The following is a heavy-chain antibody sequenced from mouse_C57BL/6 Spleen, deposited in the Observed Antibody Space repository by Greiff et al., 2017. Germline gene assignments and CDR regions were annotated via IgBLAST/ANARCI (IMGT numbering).Heavy chain of an antibody. CDR2: IYPGDGDT. D-gene: IGHD4-1*01. CDR3: ARNWDYFDY. Sequence: VKLQESGPELVKPGASVKISCKASGYAFSSSWMNWVKQRPGKGLEWIGRIYPGDGDTNYNGKFKGKATLTADKSSSTAYMQLSSLTSEDSAVYFCARNWDYFDYGGQGTTLTVSS. CDR1: GYAFSSSW. J-gene: IGHJ2*01. V-gene: IGHV1-82*01.